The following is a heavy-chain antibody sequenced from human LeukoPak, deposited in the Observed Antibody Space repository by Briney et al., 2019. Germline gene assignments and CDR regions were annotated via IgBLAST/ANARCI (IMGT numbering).Heavy chain of an antibody. Sequence: PGGSLRLSCAASGFTVSSNYMSWVRQAPGKGLEWVSVIYSGGSTYYADSVKGRFTISRDNSKNTLYLQMNSLRAEDTAVYYCARDSGSYPESYFDYWGQGTLVTVSS. CDR2: IYSGGST. CDR3: ARDSGSYPESYFDY. V-gene: IGHV3-66*01. D-gene: IGHD1-26*01. J-gene: IGHJ4*02. CDR1: GFTVSSNY.